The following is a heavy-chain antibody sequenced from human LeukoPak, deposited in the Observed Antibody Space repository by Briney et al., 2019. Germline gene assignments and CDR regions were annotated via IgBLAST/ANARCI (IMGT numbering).Heavy chain of an antibody. CDR1: GGSISSYY. Sequence: SETLSLTCTVSGGSISSYYWSWIRQPAGKGLEWIGRIYTSGSTNYNPSLKSRVTMSVDTSKNQFSLKLSSVTAADTAVYYCARPIIAGRRDAFDIWGQGTMVTVSS. CDR3: ARPIIAGRRDAFDI. J-gene: IGHJ3*02. CDR2: IYTSGST. V-gene: IGHV4-4*07. D-gene: IGHD6-13*01.